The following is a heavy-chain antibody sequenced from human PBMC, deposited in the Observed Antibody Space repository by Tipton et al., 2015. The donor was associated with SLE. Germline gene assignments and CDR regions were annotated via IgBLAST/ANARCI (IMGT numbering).Heavy chain of an antibody. Sequence: SLRLSCAASGFIFSSYSMNWVRQAPGKGLEWVSSISSSSSYIYYADSVKGRFTISRDNAKNSLYLQMNSLRAEDTAVYYWARGLYSSSSEYYWGQGTLVTVSS. J-gene: IGHJ4*02. CDR3: ARGLYSSSSEYY. CDR2: ISSSSSYI. CDR1: GFIFSSYS. V-gene: IGHV3-21*01. D-gene: IGHD6-6*01.